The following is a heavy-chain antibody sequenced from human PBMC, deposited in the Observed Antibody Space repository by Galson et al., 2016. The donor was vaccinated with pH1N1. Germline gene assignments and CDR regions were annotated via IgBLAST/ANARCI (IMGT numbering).Heavy chain of an antibody. V-gene: IGHV3-15*01. CDR2: IKSKTDGGTT. CDR3: TIRGTNYPTSFGP. CDR1: GFTFTNAW. Sequence: SLRLSCAVSGFTFTNAWMTWVRQAPGKGLEWVGHIKSKTDGGTTDYAAPVRGRFTISRDDSKNNLYLQMTSQEAGDTAVYYCTIRGTNYPTSFGPWGQGSLVTVSS. J-gene: IGHJ4*02. D-gene: IGHD1-26*01.